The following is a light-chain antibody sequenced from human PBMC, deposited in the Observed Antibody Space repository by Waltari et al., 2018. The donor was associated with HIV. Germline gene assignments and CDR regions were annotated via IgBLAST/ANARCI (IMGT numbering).Light chain of an antibody. V-gene: IGLV2-14*01. CDR1: SSDIGGYKY. J-gene: IGLJ2*01. CDR2: EVS. Sequence: QSALTQPASVSGFPRQSITISCTGSSSDIGGYKYVSWYQSYPGKAPKLIIYEVSSRPSGVSDRFSGSKSGNTASLTISGLRAGDEADYYCSSYTSTSTPLLFGGGTKLTVL. CDR3: SSYTSTSTPLL.